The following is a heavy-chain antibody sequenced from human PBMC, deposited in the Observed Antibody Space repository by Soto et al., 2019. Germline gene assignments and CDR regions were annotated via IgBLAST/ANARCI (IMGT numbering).Heavy chain of an antibody. CDR1: GYTFTSYD. J-gene: IGHJ5*02. Sequence: QVQLVQSGAEVKKPGASVKVSCKASGYTFTSYDINWVRQATGQGLEWMGWMNPNSGNTGYAQKFKARXTXTXXTSISTAYMDMSSLRSEYTAVYYCARAVGAGRFDPWGQGTLVTVSS. D-gene: IGHD1-26*01. V-gene: IGHV1-8*01. CDR3: ARAVGAGRFDP. CDR2: MNPNSGNT.